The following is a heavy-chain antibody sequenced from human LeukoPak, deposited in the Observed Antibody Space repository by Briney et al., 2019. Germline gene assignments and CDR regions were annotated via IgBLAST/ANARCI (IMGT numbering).Heavy chain of an antibody. J-gene: IGHJ3*02. Sequence: PGGSLRLSCAASGFTFSSYSMNWVRQAPGKGLEWVSSISSSSTYIYYADPVKGRFTISRDNAKNSLYLQMNSLRAEDTAVYYCARESADSQIWGQGTMVTVSS. CDR1: GFTFSSYS. CDR2: ISSSSTYI. D-gene: IGHD2-21*02. CDR3: ARESADSQI. V-gene: IGHV3-21*01.